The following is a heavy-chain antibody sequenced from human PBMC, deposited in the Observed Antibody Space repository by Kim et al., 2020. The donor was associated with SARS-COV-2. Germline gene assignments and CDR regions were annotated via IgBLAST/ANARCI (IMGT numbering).Heavy chain of an antibody. CDR1: GFSFDSYA. Sequence: GGSLRLSCAASGFSFDSYAMTWVRQAPGKGLEWVSSISGSGGDTIYADSVKGRFTISRDNSKNTLYLQMNSLRAEDTALYYCAKGNTVVVPAAPYYWGKGTLVTVSS. CDR2: ISGSGGDT. J-gene: IGHJ4*02. V-gene: IGHV3-23*01. CDR3: AKGNTVVVPAAPYY. D-gene: IGHD2-2*01.